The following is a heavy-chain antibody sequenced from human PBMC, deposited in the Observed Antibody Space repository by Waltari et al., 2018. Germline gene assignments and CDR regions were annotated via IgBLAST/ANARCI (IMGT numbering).Heavy chain of an antibody. CDR1: GDSIRSSRYY. CDR2: IYYSGSA. D-gene: IGHD2-2*01. Sequence: QVQLQESGPRLVKPSETLSLTCSVSGDSIRSSRYYWGWIRQPPGKGLEWIGSIYYSGSAYHNPSLKSRLSTSLDTSKNQFSLSLRSVTAADTAVYFCARVPVVPARLHWFDPWGPGTLVTVSS. J-gene: IGHJ5*02. V-gene: IGHV4-39*07. CDR3: ARVPVVPARLHWFDP.